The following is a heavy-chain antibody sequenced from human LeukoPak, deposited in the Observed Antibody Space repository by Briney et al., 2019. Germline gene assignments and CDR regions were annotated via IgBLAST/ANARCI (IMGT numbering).Heavy chain of an antibody. D-gene: IGHD3-3*01. J-gene: IGHJ3*02. CDR1: GGSISSSSYY. CDR3: ARRGQTYYGFWSGYPSRKNAFDI. Sequence: PSETLSLTCTVSGGSISSSSYYWGWIRQPPGKGLEWIGSIYYSGSTYYNPSLKSRVTISVDTSKNQFSLKLSSVTAADTAVYYCARRGQTYYGFWSGYPSRKNAFDIWGQGTMVTVSS. V-gene: IGHV4-39*01. CDR2: IYYSGST.